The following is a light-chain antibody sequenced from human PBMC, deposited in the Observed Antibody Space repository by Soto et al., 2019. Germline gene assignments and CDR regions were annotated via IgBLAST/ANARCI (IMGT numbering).Light chain of an antibody. CDR3: QQYGSLPIT. CDR2: GAS. Sequence: AERVTHSCNASQNFGISYLAWYQHKPGQAPRLLIYGASSRATGIPDRFSGSGSGTDFTLAISRVEPEDFAVYYCQQYGSLPITFGQGTRLEIK. CDR1: QNFGISY. J-gene: IGKJ5*01. V-gene: IGKV3-20*01.